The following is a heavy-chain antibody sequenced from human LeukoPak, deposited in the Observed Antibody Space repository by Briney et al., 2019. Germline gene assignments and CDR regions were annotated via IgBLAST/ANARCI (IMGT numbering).Heavy chain of an antibody. CDR1: GFTFSDYY. V-gene: IGHV3-11*01. D-gene: IGHD2-15*01. CDR2: ISSSGSTI. CDR3: ARVFAATPPYFDY. J-gene: IGHJ4*02. Sequence: GGSLRLSCAASGFTFSDYYMSWIRQAPVKGLEWVSYISSSGSTIYYADSVKGRFTISRDNAKNSLYLQMNSLRAEDTAVYYCARVFAATPPYFDYWGQGTLVTVSS.